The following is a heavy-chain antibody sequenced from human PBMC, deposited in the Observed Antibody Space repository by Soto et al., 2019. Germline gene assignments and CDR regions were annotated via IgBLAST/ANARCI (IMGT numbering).Heavy chain of an antibody. CDR1: GGSINSYY. CDR3: ARLRYSSPHRAYYYMDV. CDR2: IYYSGST. Sequence: ESLSLTGTVSGGSINSYYWSWIRQLPGKGLEWIGYIYYSGSTNYNPSLKSRVTISVDTSKNQFSLKLSSVTAADTAVYYCARLRYSSPHRAYYYMDVWGKGTTVTVSS. J-gene: IGHJ6*03. V-gene: IGHV4-59*08. D-gene: IGHD6-13*01.